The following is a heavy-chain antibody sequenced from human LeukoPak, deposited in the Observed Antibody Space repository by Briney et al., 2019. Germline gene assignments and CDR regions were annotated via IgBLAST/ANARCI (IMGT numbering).Heavy chain of an antibody. Sequence: SGPTLVNPTQTLTLTCTFSGFSLTTGVSVGWIRQPPGKALEWLALTFWDGEKQYSPSLRSRVTITKDTSKNQVVLTMTNMDPVDTATYYCARRQRYYFGSGSFAYHFDSWGQGILVTVSS. V-gene: IGHV2-5*02. J-gene: IGHJ4*02. CDR3: ARRQRYYFGSGSFAYHFDS. D-gene: IGHD3-10*01. CDR1: GFSLTTGVS. CDR2: TFWDGEK.